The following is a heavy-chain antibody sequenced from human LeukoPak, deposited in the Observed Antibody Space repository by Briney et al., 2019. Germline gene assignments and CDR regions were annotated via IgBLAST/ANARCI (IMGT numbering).Heavy chain of an antibody. Sequence: SVKVSCKASGGTFSSYAISWVRQAPGQGLEWMGGVIPIFGTANYAQKFQGRITITADESRSTAYMELSSLRSEDTAVYYCARAVSSDSSGYFLGVFGAFDIWGQGTMVTVSS. D-gene: IGHD3-22*01. CDR1: GGTFSSYA. CDR2: VIPIFGTA. CDR3: ARAVSSDSSGYFLGVFGAFDI. V-gene: IGHV1-69*01. J-gene: IGHJ3*02.